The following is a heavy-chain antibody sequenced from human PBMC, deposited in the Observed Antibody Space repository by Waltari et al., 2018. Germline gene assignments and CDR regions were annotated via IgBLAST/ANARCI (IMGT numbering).Heavy chain of an antibody. CDR3: ARGPGALFGAAFDI. Sequence: QVQLQQWGAGLSKPSETLSLTCAVSGGSFSAYYWSCIRQPPGEGLEWIGEINHSGSTNYSPTLKSRVTISVDTSKNQFALKLSSVTAADTAVYYCARGPGALFGAAFDIWGQGTMVTVSS. V-gene: IGHV4-34*01. CDR1: GGSFSAYY. CDR2: INHSGST. J-gene: IGHJ3*02. D-gene: IGHD2-21*01.